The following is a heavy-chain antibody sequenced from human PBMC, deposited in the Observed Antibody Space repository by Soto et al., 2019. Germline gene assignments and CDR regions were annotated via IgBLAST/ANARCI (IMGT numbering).Heavy chain of an antibody. D-gene: IGHD2-8*02. J-gene: IGHJ4*02. V-gene: IGHV4-31*03. CDR1: GGSISSGGYY. CDR2: IYYSGSS. CDR3: ARDKITGLFDY. Sequence: SETLSLTCTVSGGSISSGGYYWSWIRQHPGKGLEWIGYIYYSGSSNYNPSLKSRVTISVDTSKNQFSLKLTSVTAADTAVYYCARDKITGLFDYWGQGTLVTVSS.